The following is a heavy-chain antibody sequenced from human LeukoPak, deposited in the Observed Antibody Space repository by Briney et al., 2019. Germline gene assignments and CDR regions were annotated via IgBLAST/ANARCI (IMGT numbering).Heavy chain of an antibody. CDR2: ISYDGTNK. Sequence: GGSLRLSCAASGFTFSTYAMHWVRPARGKGLEGVGAISYDGTNKYYADPVKGRFTISRDNSKNTVSLQMNSLRAEDTAVYYCAKVGDYGDYALDYWGQGTLVTVSS. D-gene: IGHD4-17*01. J-gene: IGHJ4*02. CDR3: AKVGDYGDYALDY. CDR1: GFTFSTYA. V-gene: IGHV3-30-3*01.